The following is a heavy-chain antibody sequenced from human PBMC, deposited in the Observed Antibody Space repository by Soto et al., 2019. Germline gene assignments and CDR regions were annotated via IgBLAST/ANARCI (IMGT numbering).Heavy chain of an antibody. V-gene: IGHV3-30*18. D-gene: IGHD6-19*01. J-gene: IGHJ3*02. CDR2: ISYDGSNK. CDR3: AKAERSHSSGRRSAFDI. Sequence: QVQLVESGGGVVQPGRSLRLSCAASGFTFSSYGMHWVRQAPGKGLEWVAVISYDGSNKYYADSVKGRFTISRDNSKNTLYLQMNSLRAEDTAVYYCAKAERSHSSGRRSAFDIWGQGTMVTVSS. CDR1: GFTFSSYG.